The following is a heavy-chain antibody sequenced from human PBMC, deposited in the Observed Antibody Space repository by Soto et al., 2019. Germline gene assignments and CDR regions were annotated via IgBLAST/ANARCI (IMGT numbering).Heavy chain of an antibody. D-gene: IGHD2-2*01. V-gene: IGHV3-48*01. CDR3: VGEVGFQLIY. J-gene: IGHJ4*02. Sequence: EVQLVESGGGLVQPGGSLRLSCAASGFTFSTHSMNWVRQAPGKGLEWISYITSSSVTMYADSVKGRFTISRDNAKNSLYLQVNSLRAEDTAVYFCVGEVGFQLIYWGQGTLVTVSS. CDR1: GFTFSTHS. CDR2: ITSSSVTM.